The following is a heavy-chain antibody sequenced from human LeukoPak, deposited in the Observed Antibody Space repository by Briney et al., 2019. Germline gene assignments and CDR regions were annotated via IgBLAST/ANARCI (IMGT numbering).Heavy chain of an antibody. CDR2: IYYSGST. V-gene: IGHV4-31*03. J-gene: IGHJ5*02. Sequence: SQTLSLTCTVSGGSISSGGYYWSWIRQHPGKGLEWIGYIYYSGSTYYNPSHKSRVTISVDTSKNQFSLKLSSVTAADTAVYYCARLTRIAAAGTLWFDPWGQGTLVTVSS. D-gene: IGHD6-13*01. CDR3: ARLTRIAAAGTLWFDP. CDR1: GGSISSGGYY.